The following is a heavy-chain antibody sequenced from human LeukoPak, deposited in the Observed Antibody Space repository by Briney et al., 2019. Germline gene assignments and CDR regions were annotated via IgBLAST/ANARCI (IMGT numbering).Heavy chain of an antibody. J-gene: IGHJ3*02. Sequence: NPSQTLSLTCTVSGGSISSGGYYWSWIRQHPGKGLEWIGYIYYSGSTYYNPSLKSRVTISVDTSKNQFSLKLSSVTAADTAVYYCAKADIVVVPVPLFPPGNAFDIWGQGTMVTVSS. V-gene: IGHV4-31*03. CDR2: IYYSGST. CDR3: AKADIVVVPVPLFPPGNAFDI. CDR1: GGSISSGGYY. D-gene: IGHD2-2*01.